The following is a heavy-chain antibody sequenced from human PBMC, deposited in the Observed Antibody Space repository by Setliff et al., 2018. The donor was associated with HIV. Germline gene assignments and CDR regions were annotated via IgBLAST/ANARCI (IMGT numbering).Heavy chain of an antibody. J-gene: IGHJ6*02. Sequence: GASVKVSCKASGYAFTGHYLHWVRQAPGQGLERLGWVNPNSGDAIYAQNFQGRVTMTRDTSINAAYMELRGLRSDDTAVYYCARNFGLSPSGKYYYYYGMDIWGQGTTVTVSS. D-gene: IGHD3-10*01. CDR2: VNPNSGDA. CDR1: GYAFTGHY. V-gene: IGHV1-2*02. CDR3: ARNFGLSPSGKYYYYYGMDI.